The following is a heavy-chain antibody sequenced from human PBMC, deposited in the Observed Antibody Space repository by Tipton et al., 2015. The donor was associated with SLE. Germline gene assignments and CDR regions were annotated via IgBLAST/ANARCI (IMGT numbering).Heavy chain of an antibody. CDR2: IVYRGNT. CDR3: ARGGVGGYDYFDH. J-gene: IGHJ4*02. D-gene: IGHD5-12*01. Sequence: GLVKPSETLSLSCTVSGASITNTDYYWTWIRQHPGKGLEWIGHIVYRGNTHYNPSLKSRLTISVDPSKNHFSLNLISVTAADTAVYFCARGGVGGYDYFDHWGQGTLVTVSS. V-gene: IGHV4-31*03. CDR1: GASITNTDYY.